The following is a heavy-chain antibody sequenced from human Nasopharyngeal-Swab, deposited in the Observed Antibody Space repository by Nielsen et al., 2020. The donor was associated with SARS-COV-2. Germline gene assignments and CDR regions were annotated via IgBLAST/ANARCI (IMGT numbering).Heavy chain of an antibody. J-gene: IGHJ5*02. CDR2: MSNDSYVI. CDR1: GFIFSDQY. CDR3: ARDAGWGGKYGSNWFDP. Sequence: GSLKISCAASGFIFSDQYMSWMRQAPGKGLEWLSYMSNDSYVIKYADSVKGRFTVSRDNAKNSLYLQMNSLTPEDTAMYYCARDAGWGGKYGSNWFDPWGQGTLVTVSS. V-gene: IGHV3-11*04. D-gene: IGHD1-26*01.